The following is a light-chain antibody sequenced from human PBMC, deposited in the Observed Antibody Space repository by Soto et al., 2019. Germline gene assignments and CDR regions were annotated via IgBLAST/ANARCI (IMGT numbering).Light chain of an antibody. J-gene: IGLJ2*01. Sequence: QAVVTQPPSVSGDPGQRVTISCTGSSSNIGAGYDVHWYQQLPGTAPKLLIYGNSNRPSGVPDRFSDSKSGTSASLAITGLQAEDEADYYCQSYDSSLSGVVFGGGTKLTVL. CDR3: QSYDSSLSGVV. CDR2: GNS. CDR1: SSNIGAGYD. V-gene: IGLV1-40*01.